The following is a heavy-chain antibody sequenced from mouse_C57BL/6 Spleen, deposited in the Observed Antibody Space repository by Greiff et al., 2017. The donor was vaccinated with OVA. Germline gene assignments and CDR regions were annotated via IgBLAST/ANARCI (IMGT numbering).Heavy chain of an antibody. J-gene: IGHJ2*01. V-gene: IGHV1-26*01. Sequence: EVQLQQSGPELVKPGASVKISCKASGYTFTDYYMNWVKQSHGKSLEWIGDINPNNGGTSYNQKFKGKATLTVDKSSSTAYMELRSLTSEDSAVYYCARSRGLFDYWGQGTTLTVSS. CDR1: GYTFTDYY. CDR3: ARSRGLFDY. CDR2: INPNNGGT.